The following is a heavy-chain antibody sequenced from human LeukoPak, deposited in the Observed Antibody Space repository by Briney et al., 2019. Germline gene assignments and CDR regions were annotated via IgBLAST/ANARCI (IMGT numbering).Heavy chain of an antibody. D-gene: IGHD3-22*01. CDR2: ISWDGGST. CDR3: AKDRYYNDSSGHLDY. V-gene: IGHV3-43*01. J-gene: IGHJ4*02. Sequence: GGSLRLSCAASGFTFDDYTMHWVRQAPGKGLEWVSLISWDGGSTYYADSVKGRFTISRDNSKNSLYLQMNSLRTEDTALYYCAKDRYYNDSSGHLDYWGQGTLVTVSS. CDR1: GFTFDDYT.